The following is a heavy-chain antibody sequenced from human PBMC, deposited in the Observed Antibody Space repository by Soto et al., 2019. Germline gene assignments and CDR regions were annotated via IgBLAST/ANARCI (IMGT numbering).Heavy chain of an antibody. CDR3: ARNEPSLVVVPAASSYYYYYGMDV. CDR2: INAGNGNT. D-gene: IGHD2-2*01. J-gene: IGHJ6*02. Sequence: ASVKVSCKASGYTFTSYAMHWVRQAPGQRLEWMGWINAGNGNTKYSQKFQGRVTITRDASASTAYMELSSLRSEETAVYYCARNEPSLVVVPAASSYYYYYGMDVWGEGTKVTVSS. V-gene: IGHV1-3*01. CDR1: GYTFTSYA.